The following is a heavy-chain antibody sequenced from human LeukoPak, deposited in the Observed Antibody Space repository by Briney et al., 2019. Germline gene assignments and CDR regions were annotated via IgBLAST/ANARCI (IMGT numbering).Heavy chain of an antibody. J-gene: IGHJ5*02. CDR2: ISGSGGST. CDR1: GFTFSSYA. D-gene: IGHD5-12*01. Sequence: GGSLRLSRAASGFTFSSYAMSWVRQAPGKGLEWVSAISGSGGSTYYADSVKGRFTISRDNSKNTLYLQMNSLRAEDTAVYYCAKDRGYSGYDSWFDPWGQGTLVTVSS. V-gene: IGHV3-23*01. CDR3: AKDRGYSGYDSWFDP.